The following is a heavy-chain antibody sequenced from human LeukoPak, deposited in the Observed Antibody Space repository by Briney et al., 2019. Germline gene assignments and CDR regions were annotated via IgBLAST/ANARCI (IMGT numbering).Heavy chain of an antibody. D-gene: IGHD6-6*01. V-gene: IGHV2-5*01. CDR1: GFSLSTSGVG. CDR2: IYWNDDR. CDR3: AHSIGYSSSSGWFDP. Sequence: SGPTLVKPTQTLTLTCTFSGFSLSTSGVGVGWIRQPPGKALEWLALIYWNDDRRYSPSLKSRHTITKDTSKNQVVLTMTNMDPVDTATYYCAHSIGYSSSSGWFDPWGQGTLVTVSS. J-gene: IGHJ5*02.